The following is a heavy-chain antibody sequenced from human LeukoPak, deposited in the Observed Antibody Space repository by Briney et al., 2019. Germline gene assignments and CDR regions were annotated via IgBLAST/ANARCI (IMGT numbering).Heavy chain of an antibody. J-gene: IGHJ6*03. CDR2: IYHSGST. CDR3: ARDETYSSDWQSNHYYYYMDV. CDR1: GYSISSGYY. D-gene: IGHD6-19*01. Sequence: SETLSLTCTVSGYSISSGYYWGWIRQPPGKGLEWIGSIYHSGSTYYNPSLKSRVTISVDTSKNQFSLKLSSVTAADTAMYYCARDETYSSDWQSNHYYYYMDVWGIGTTVTVSS. V-gene: IGHV4-38-2*02.